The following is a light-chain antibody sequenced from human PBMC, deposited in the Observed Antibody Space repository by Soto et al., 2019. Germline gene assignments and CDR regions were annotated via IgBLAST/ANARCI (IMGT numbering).Light chain of an antibody. CDR2: AAS. J-gene: IGKJ1*01. CDR3: QQTSSTPRT. CDR1: QSISSY. V-gene: IGKV1-39*01. Sequence: IHTTQSPTSLSASVGDRVAITCRASQSISSYVNWYQQKPGKATNLMIYAASSVQSGVPSRFSGRGAGTDFTRTISMLQPEDFVTYYCQQTSSTPRTFGQGTKVDIK.